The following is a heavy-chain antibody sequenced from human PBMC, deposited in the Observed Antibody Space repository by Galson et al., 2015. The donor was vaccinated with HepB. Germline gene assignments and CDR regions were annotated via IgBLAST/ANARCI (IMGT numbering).Heavy chain of an antibody. Sequence: SVKVSCKASGFTFTSSAMQWVRQARGQRLEWIGWIVVGSGNTNYAQKFQERVTITRDMSTSTAYMELSSLRSEDTAVYYCAAGSGYCSSTSCYINAFDIWGQGTMVTVSS. CDR2: IVVGSGNT. CDR3: AAGSGYCSSTSCYINAFDI. V-gene: IGHV1-58*02. CDR1: GFTFTSSA. D-gene: IGHD2-2*02. J-gene: IGHJ3*02.